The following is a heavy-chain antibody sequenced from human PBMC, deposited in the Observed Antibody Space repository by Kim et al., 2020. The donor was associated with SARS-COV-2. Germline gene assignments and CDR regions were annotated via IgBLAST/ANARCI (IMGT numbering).Heavy chain of an antibody. CDR3: ARGSAVAGTWYYYYYGMDV. V-gene: IGHV4-34*01. Sequence: RVTISVDTSKNQFSLKLSSVTAADTAVYYCARGSAVAGTWYYYYYGMDVWGQGTTVTVSS. D-gene: IGHD6-19*01. J-gene: IGHJ6*02.